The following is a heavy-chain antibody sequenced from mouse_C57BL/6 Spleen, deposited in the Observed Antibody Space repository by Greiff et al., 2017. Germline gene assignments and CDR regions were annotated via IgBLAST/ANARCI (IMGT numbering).Heavy chain of an antibody. V-gene: IGHV1-42*01. Sequence: VQLQQSGPELVKPGASVKISCKASGYSFTGYYITWVKQSPEKSLEWIGELNPSTGGTTYNQKFKAQDTLTVDKSSCTAYMQLKSLTSEDSAVYYCARGGFDYWGQGTTLTVSS. CDR3: ARGGFDY. CDR2: LNPSTGGT. J-gene: IGHJ2*01. CDR1: GYSFTGYY.